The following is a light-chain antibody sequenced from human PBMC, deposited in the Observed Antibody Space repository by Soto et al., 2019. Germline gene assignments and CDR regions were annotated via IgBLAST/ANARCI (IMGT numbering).Light chain of an antibody. V-gene: IGLV2-14*01. CDR3: SSYRSRNHRV. CDR2: DVS. J-gene: IGLJ3*02. Sequence: QSALTQPASVSGSPGQSITISCTGTSSDVGGYNHVSWYQQHPGKAPKLMIYDVSNRPSGVTNRFSGSKSGNTASLRITGHQREDESEYHCSSYRSRNHRVFGGGTKLTVL. CDR1: SSDVGGYNH.